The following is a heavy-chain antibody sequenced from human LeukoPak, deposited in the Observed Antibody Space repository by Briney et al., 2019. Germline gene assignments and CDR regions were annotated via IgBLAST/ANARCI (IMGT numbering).Heavy chain of an antibody. CDR1: GFTFDDYA. CDR2: ISWNSGSI. V-gene: IGHV3-9*01. CDR3: AKSDGSGDY. J-gene: IGHJ4*02. Sequence: GGSLRLSCAASGFTFDDYAMHWVRHAPGKGLEWVSGISWNSGSIGYADSVKGRFTISRDNAKNSLYLQMNSLRAEDTALYYCAKSDGSGDYWGQGTLVTVSS. D-gene: IGHD3-10*01.